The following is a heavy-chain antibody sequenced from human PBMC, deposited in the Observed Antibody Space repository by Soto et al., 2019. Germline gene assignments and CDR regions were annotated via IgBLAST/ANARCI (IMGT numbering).Heavy chain of an antibody. CDR1: GGSISSSSYY. J-gene: IGHJ5*02. CDR3: ARGTYSSGWYSSLDWFDP. V-gene: IGHV4-39*07. Sequence: SEILSLTCTVSGGSISSSSYYWGWIRQPPGKGLEWIGSIYYSGSTYYNPSLKSRVTISVDTSKNQFSLKLTSVTAADTAVYYCARGTYSSGWYSSLDWFDPWGQGTLVTVSS. CDR2: IYYSGST. D-gene: IGHD6-19*01.